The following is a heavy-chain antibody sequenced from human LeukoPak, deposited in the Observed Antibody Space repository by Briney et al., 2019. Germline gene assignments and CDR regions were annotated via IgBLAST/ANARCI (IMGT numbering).Heavy chain of an antibody. CDR2: INPSGGST. V-gene: IGHV1-46*01. J-gene: IGHJ4*02. D-gene: IGHD3-22*01. CDR3: ASIGDSSGYWDY. CDR1: GYTFTSYY. Sequence: ASVKVSCKASGYTFTSYYMHWVRQAPGQGLEWMGIINPSGGSTSYAQKFQGRVTITADESTSTAYMELSSLRSEDTAVYYCASIGDSSGYWDYWGQGTLVTVSS.